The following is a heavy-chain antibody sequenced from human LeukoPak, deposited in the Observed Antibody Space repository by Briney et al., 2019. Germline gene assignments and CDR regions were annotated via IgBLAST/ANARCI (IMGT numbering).Heavy chain of an antibody. D-gene: IGHD4-17*01. CDR3: GKDPNGDYIGAFDF. V-gene: IGHV3-23*01. CDR2: ITGSGDTR. CDR1: GITFRNYA. Sequence: GGSLRLSCVASGITFRNYAVTWVRQAPGKGLEGVSSITGSGDTRRYADSVKGRFTISRDNSVDTLCLQMNSLSAEDTAIYYCGKDPNGDYIGAFDFWGRGTMVTVSS. J-gene: IGHJ3*01.